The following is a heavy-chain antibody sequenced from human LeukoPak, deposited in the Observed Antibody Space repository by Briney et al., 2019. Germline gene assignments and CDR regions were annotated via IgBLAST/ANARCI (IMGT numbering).Heavy chain of an antibody. D-gene: IGHD3-16*01. Sequence: PSETLSLTCTVSGGSISSSSYYRGWIRQPPGKGLEWIGSIYYSGSTYYNPSLKSRVTISVDTSKNQFSLKLSSVTAADTAVYYCARRLIRGGEGYLDYWGQGTLVTVSS. CDR2: IYYSGST. CDR3: ARRLIRGGEGYLDY. J-gene: IGHJ4*02. V-gene: IGHV4-39*01. CDR1: GGSISSSSYY.